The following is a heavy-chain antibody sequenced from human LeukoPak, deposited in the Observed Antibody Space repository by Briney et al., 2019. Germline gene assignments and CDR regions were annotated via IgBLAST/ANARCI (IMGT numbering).Heavy chain of an antibody. Sequence: ASVKVSCKASGYTFTSYGISWVRQAPGQGREGMGWISAYNGKTKYAQKFQGRVTRTTDTSTSTAYMELRSLRSDDTAVYYCARGSTARYYYASSGYYRGAVDYWGQGTLVTISS. D-gene: IGHD3-22*01. J-gene: IGHJ4*02. CDR2: ISAYNGKT. V-gene: IGHV1-18*01. CDR1: GYTFTSYG. CDR3: ARGSTARYYYASSGYYRGAVDY.